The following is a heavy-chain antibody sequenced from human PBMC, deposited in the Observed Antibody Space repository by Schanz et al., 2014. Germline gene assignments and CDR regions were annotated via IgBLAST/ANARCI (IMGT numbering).Heavy chain of an antibody. Sequence: VQLVESGGGLVKPGGSLRLSCAASGFIFSDYYMAWIRQAPGKGLEWVSVIGVDGTTTYYADSVKGRFTISRDNSKNTLYLQMNSLRPEDTAVYYCAKYRGYYRVSGSYRELEYWGQGTLVTVSS. CDR2: IGVDGTTT. CDR1: GFIFSDYY. J-gene: IGHJ4*02. V-gene: IGHV3-23*04. CDR3: AKYRGYYRVSGSYRELEY. D-gene: IGHD3-10*01.